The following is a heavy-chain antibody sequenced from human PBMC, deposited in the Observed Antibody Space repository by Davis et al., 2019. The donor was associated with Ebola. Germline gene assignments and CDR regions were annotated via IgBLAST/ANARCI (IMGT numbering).Heavy chain of an antibody. D-gene: IGHD3/OR15-3a*01. J-gene: IGHJ4*02. CDR1: GYTFSSFP. V-gene: IGHV1-18*01. CDR3: ARDQWTGDRAAVDY. CDR2: ISAYNGNT. Sequence: ASVKVSCKASGYTFSSFPISWVRQAPGQGLEWMGWISAYNGNTNYAQKLQGRVTMTTDTSTSTAYMELRSLRSDDTAVYYCARDQWTGDRAAVDYWGQGTLVTVSS.